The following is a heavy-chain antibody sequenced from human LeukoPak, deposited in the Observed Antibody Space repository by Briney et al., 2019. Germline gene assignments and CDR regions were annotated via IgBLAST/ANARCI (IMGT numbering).Heavy chain of an antibody. J-gene: IGHJ4*01. V-gene: IGHV4-39*01. D-gene: IGHD3-10*01. CDR1: GVSISTANYY. CDR2: IYYTGNT. CDR3: ARRVGTPRHFDF. Sequence: SETLSFTCSLSGVSISTANYYWAWIRQPPGKGLDWVGSIYYTGNTYYNPSLKSRVTIFVDTSRNQFSLKLNSVTAADTALYYCARRVGTPRHFDFWGHGTLVTVSS.